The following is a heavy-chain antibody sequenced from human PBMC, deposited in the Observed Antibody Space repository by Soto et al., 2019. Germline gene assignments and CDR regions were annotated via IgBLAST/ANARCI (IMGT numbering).Heavy chain of an antibody. CDR2: INHSGST. V-gene: IGHV4-34*01. D-gene: IGHD4-17*01. CDR3: ARVVDYGFSYYMDV. Sequence: SETLSLTCAVYGGSFSGYYWSWIRQPPGKGLEWIGEINHSGSTNYNPSLKSRVTISVDTSKNQFSLKLSSVTAADTAVYYCARVVDYGFSYYMDVWGKGTTVTVSS. CDR1: GGSFSGYY. J-gene: IGHJ6*03.